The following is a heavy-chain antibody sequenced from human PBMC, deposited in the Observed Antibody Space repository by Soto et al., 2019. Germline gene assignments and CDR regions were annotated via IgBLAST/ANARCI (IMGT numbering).Heavy chain of an antibody. CDR3: ARGVDTAMGYYFDY. D-gene: IGHD5-18*01. CDR2: IIPIFGTT. CDR1: GGTFSSYA. J-gene: IGHJ4*02. V-gene: IGHV1-69*13. Sequence: ASVKVSCKASGGTFSSYAISWVRQAPGQGLEWKGRIIPIFGTTKYAQKFQGRVTITADESTSTAYMELSSLRSEDTAVYYCARGVDTAMGYYFDYWGQGTLVTVSS.